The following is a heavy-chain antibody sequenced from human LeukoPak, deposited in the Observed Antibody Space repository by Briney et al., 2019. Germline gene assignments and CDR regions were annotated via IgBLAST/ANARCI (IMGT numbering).Heavy chain of an antibody. CDR1: GYSISSGYY. V-gene: IGHV4-38-2*02. CDR3: ASGPRDILTGYFSVWYYFDY. D-gene: IGHD3-9*01. CDR2: IYHSGST. Sequence: SETLSLTCTVSGYSISSGYYWGWIRQPPGKGLEWIGSIYHSGSTYYNPSLKSRVTISVDTSKNQFSLKLSSVTAADTAVYYCASGPRDILTGYFSVWYYFDYWGQGTLVTVSS. J-gene: IGHJ4*02.